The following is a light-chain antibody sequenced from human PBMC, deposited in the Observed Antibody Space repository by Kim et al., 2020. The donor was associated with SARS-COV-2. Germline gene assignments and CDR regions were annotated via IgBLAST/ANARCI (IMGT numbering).Light chain of an antibody. V-gene: IGKV3-11*01. CDR3: QQRSNWPPIT. Sequence: EIVLTQSPATLSLSPGERATLSCRASQSVSSYLAWYQQKPGQAPRLLIYDASNRATGIPARFSGSVSGTDFTLTISSLEPEDFAVYYCQQRSNWPPITFSRGTRLGIK. J-gene: IGKJ5*01. CDR2: DAS. CDR1: QSVSSY.